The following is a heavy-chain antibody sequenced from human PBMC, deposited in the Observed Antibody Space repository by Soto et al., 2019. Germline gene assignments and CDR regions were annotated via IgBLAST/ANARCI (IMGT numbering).Heavy chain of an antibody. J-gene: IGHJ4*02. CDR3: VQTTGWPGFDF. Sequence: EVQLVESGGGLIQPGGSLRLSCAASGFAVSSKYMTWVRQAPGKGLEWVSVIYGGGTTYYADSVKGRFTISRDTSKNTLSLQMTSLSAEDTAVYYCVQTTGWPGFDFWGQGTLVTVSS. CDR2: IYGGGTT. V-gene: IGHV3-53*01. CDR1: GFAVSSKY. D-gene: IGHD6-19*01.